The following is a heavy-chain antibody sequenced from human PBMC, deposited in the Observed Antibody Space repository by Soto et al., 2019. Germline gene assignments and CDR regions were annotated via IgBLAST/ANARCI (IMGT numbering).Heavy chain of an antibody. J-gene: IGHJ4*02. D-gene: IGHD7-27*01. V-gene: IGHV4-30-2*01. CDR2: IYHSGST. CDR3: ARVLGIVFDY. Sequence: LSLTCAVSGGSISSGGYSWSWIRQPPGKGLEWIGYIYHSGSTYYNPSLKSRVTISVDRSKNQFSLKLSSVTAADTAVYYCARVLGIVFDYWGQGTLVTVSS. CDR1: GGSISSGGYS.